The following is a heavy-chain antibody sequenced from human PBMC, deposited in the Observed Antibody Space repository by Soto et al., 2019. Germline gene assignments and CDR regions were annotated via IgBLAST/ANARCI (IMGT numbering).Heavy chain of an antibody. J-gene: IGHJ3*02. V-gene: IGHV4-39*01. Sequence: PSETLSLTCTVSGGSISSSSYYWGWIRQPPGKGLEWIGSIYYSGSTYYNPSLKSRVTISVDTSKNQFSLKLSSVTAADTAVYYCARSGGQNLMVRGVLITGYAFDIWGQGTMVTVSS. D-gene: IGHD3-10*01. CDR2: IYYSGST. CDR1: GGSISSSSYY. CDR3: ARSGGQNLMVRGVLITGYAFDI.